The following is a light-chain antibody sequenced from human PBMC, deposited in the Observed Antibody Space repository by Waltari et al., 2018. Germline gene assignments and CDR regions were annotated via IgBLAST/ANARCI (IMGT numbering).Light chain of an antibody. J-gene: IGKJ4*01. CDR1: QSLLHSNGYNY. V-gene: IGKV2-28*01. CDR3: MQALQTPLT. Sequence: DIVMTQSPLSLPVTPGEPASISCRSSQSLLHSNGYNYLDWYLQKPGQYPQLLISLGSHRASGVPDRLSGSGSGTDFTLKISRVEAEDVGVYYCMQALQTPLTFGGGTKVEIK. CDR2: LGS.